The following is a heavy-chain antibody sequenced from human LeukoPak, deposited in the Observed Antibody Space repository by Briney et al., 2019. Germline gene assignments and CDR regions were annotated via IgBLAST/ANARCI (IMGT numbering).Heavy chain of an antibody. D-gene: IGHD2-15*01. Sequence: PSETLSLTCTVSGGPITSDGFCWGWIRQPPGRGLGWIVSINSLGKTYHDPSRKSRVTISVDPSMNQFSLKLSSVTAADTAVYYCARDCCGFRSWFDPWGQGTLVIVSS. V-gene: IGHV4-39*07. CDR2: INSLGKT. CDR1: GGPITSDGFC. CDR3: ARDCCGFRSWFDP. J-gene: IGHJ5*02.